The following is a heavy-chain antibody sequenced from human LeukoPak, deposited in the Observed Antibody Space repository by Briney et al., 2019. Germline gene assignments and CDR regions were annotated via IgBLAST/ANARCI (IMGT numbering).Heavy chain of an antibody. CDR1: GYTFTTYY. CDR3: ARGNPTNYRDSLYYFDY. V-gene: IGHV1-46*01. D-gene: IGHD4-17*01. J-gene: IGHJ4*02. Sequence: GASVKVSCKASGYTFTTYYMHWVRQAPGQGLEWMGIMNPSGGSTNYAQNFQGRPTMTRDTSTSTVYMELSSLRSEDTAVYYCARGNPTNYRDSLYYFDYWGQGTLVTVSS. CDR2: MNPSGGST.